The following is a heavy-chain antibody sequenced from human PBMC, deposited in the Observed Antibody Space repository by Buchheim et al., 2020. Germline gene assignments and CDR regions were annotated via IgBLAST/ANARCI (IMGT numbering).Heavy chain of an antibody. V-gene: IGHV3-15*01. Sequence: EVQLVESGGDLVKPGGSLRLSCAASGFTVTNAWMSWVRQAPGKGLEWVGRIKSKTDGETIDYAAPVTGRFTLSRDDSKNTLYLQMDSLKTEDTAVYYCTTGKSAMVAWGYYWGQGTL. CDR3: TTGKSAMVAWGYY. CDR1: GFTVTNAW. D-gene: IGHD5-18*01. CDR2: IKSKTDGETI. J-gene: IGHJ4*02.